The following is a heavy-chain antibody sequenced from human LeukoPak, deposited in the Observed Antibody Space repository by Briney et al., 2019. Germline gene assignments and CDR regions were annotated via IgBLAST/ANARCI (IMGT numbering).Heavy chain of an antibody. D-gene: IGHD2-2*01. CDR1: GFTFNNNA. CDR2: INGGGDAT. V-gene: IGHV3-23*01. CDR3: ARCTASCYANAFDV. Sequence: QAGGSLRLSCATSGFTFNNNAMSWVRQAPGKRLEWVSAINGGGDATEYADSVKGRFTISRDNSKNTLYLQMNSLRPEDTAVYYCARCTASCYANAFDVWGQGTLLTVSS. J-gene: IGHJ3*01.